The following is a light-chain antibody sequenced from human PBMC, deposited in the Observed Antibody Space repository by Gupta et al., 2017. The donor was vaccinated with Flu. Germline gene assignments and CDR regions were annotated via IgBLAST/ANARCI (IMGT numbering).Light chain of an antibody. Sequence: PSTLSASVGDRVTITCRASQTSSSWLAWYQQRPGKAPNLLIYKASTLESGVPSRFSGSGSGTEFILTISSLQPDDFATYYCQHYNTYPWTFGQGTKVEVK. CDR3: QHYNTYPWT. CDR1: QTSSSW. V-gene: IGKV1-5*03. CDR2: KAS. J-gene: IGKJ1*01.